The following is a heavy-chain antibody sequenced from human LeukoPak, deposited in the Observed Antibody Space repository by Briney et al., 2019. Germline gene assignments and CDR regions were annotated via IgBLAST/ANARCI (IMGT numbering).Heavy chain of an antibody. Sequence: ASVKVSCKASGYTFTSYYMHWVRQAPGQGLEWMGIINPSGGSTSYAQKFQGRVTVTRDMSTSTVYMELSSLRSEDTAVYYCARLNSSPGWFDPWGQGTLVTVSS. J-gene: IGHJ5*02. CDR2: INPSGGST. D-gene: IGHD3-22*01. CDR3: ARLNSSPGWFDP. CDR1: GYTFTSYY. V-gene: IGHV1-46*01.